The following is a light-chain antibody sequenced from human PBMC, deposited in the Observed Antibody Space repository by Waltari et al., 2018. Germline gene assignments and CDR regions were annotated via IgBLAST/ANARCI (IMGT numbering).Light chain of an antibody. CDR3: QQYYNVPRT. CDR2: EAS. V-gene: IGKV1-33*01. Sequence: DIQMTQSPSSLSASVGARVTITCQASQHVSKYLNLYQQKPGKAPNLLIYEASKLQRGVPSRFSGSGSGTHFTFTISSLQPEDIATYYCQQYYNVPRTFGQGTRLEIK. CDR1: QHVSKY. J-gene: IGKJ5*01.